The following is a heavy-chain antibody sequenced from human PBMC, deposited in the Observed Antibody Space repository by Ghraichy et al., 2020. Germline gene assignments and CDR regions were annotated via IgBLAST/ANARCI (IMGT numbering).Heavy chain of an antibody. Sequence: SETLSLTCAVYGGSFSGYYWSWIRQPPGKGLEWIGEINHSGSTNYNPSLKSRVTISVDTSKNQFSLKLSSVTAADTAVYYCARTMRNGAPRPTQNGMDVWGQGTTVTVSS. D-gene: IGHD1-1*01. V-gene: IGHV4-34*01. CDR2: INHSGST. CDR3: ARTMRNGAPRPTQNGMDV. J-gene: IGHJ6*02. CDR1: GGSFSGYY.